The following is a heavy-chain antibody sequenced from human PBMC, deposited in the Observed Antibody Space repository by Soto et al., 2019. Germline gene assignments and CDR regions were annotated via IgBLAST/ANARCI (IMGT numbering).Heavy chain of an antibody. CDR1: GASISSYY. Sequence: SETLSLTCTVSGASISSYYWSWIRQPPGKGLEWIGYIYYSGSTNYNPSLKSRVTISVDTSKNQFSLKLSSVTAADTAVYYCARLETAAAVYYFDYWGQGTLVTVSS. CDR3: ARLETAAAVYYFDY. V-gene: IGHV4-59*08. J-gene: IGHJ4*02. D-gene: IGHD6-13*01. CDR2: IYYSGST.